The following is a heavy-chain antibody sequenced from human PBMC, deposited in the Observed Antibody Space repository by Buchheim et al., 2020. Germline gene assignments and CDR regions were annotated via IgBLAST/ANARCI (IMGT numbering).Heavy chain of an antibody. D-gene: IGHD3-10*01. Sequence: EVQLLESGGDLVQPGGSLRLSCAASGFTFGSYAMGWVRQAPGKGLEWLSGISGTGDNTYYADSVKGRFTISRDNSKNTLYLKMNSLRAEDTALYYCGGYKTPYFRFDYWGPGTL. CDR3: GGYKTPYFRFDY. CDR1: GFTFGSYA. J-gene: IGHJ4*02. CDR2: ISGTGDNT. V-gene: IGHV3-23*01.